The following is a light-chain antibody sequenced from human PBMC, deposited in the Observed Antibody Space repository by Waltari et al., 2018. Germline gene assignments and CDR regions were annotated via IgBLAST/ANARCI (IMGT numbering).Light chain of an antibody. CDR1: QGIGNS. CDR3: QQYSSTPWT. J-gene: IGKJ1*01. Sequence: DIQMTQSPSSLSASVGDRVTITCRASQGIGNSLAWYQQKPGKAPNLLLYATSRVQSGVPSSFSGIGSGTDYTLTISSLQPEDCATYYCQQYSSTPWTFGQGSKVEIK. CDR2: ATS. V-gene: IGKV1-NL1*01.